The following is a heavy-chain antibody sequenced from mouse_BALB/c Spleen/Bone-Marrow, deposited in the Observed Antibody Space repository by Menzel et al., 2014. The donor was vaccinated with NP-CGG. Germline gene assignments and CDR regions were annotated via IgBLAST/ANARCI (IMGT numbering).Heavy chain of an antibody. CDR2: IDPSDSET. Sequence: VQLQQSGAELVKPGAPVKLSCKASGYTFTSYWMNWVKQRPGRGLEWIGRIDPSDSETHYNQKFKDKATLTVDKSSSTAYIQLSSLTSEDSAVYYCARAYYDDYAWFAYWGQGTLVTVSA. V-gene: IGHV1-69*02. CDR3: ARAYYDDYAWFAY. D-gene: IGHD2-13*01. J-gene: IGHJ3*01. CDR1: GYTFTSYW.